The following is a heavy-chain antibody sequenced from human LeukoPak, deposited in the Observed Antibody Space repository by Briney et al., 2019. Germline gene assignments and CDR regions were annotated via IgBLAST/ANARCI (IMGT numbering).Heavy chain of an antibody. CDR1: GFTFSSYW. Sequence: PGRSLRLSCAASGFTFSSYWMSWVRQAPGKGLAWVANIKQDGREKYYVDSVKGRFTISRDNAKNSLYLQMNSLRAEDTAVYYCARSDYGDYYFDSWGQGTLVTVSS. CDR2: IKQDGREK. V-gene: IGHV3-7*01. J-gene: IGHJ4*02. CDR3: ARSDYGDYYFDS. D-gene: IGHD4-17*01.